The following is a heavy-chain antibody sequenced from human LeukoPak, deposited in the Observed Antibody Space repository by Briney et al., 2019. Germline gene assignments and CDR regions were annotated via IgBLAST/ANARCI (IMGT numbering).Heavy chain of an antibody. Sequence: SVKVSCKASGGTFSSYAISRVRQAPGQGLEWMGGIIPIFGTANYAQKFQGRVTITTDESTSTAYMELSSLRSEDTAVYYCARAPAGRLQLPDNWGQGTLVTVSS. CDR1: GGTFSSYA. J-gene: IGHJ4*02. D-gene: IGHD5-24*01. CDR3: ARAPAGRLQLPDN. CDR2: IIPIFGTA. V-gene: IGHV1-69*05.